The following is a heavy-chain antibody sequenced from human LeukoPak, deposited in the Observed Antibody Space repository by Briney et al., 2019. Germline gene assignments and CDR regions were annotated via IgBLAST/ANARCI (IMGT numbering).Heavy chain of an antibody. V-gene: IGHV1-18*01. CDR2: ISAYNGNT. CDR3: ARRGITGTTDYHHY. Sequence: ASVKVSCKASGYTFTSYHLHWVRQAPGQGLEWMGWISAYNGNTNYAQKLQGRVTMTTDTSTSTAYMELRSLRSDDTAVYYCARRGITGTTDYHHYWGQGALVTVSS. CDR1: GYTFTSYH. D-gene: IGHD1-20*01. J-gene: IGHJ4*02.